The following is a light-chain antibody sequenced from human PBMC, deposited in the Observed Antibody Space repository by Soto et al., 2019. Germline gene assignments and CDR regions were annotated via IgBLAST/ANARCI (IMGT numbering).Light chain of an antibody. V-gene: IGLV2-14*03. Sequence: QSVLTQPASVSGSPGQSITISCTGTSSDVGAYNFVSWHQQHPGKAPKLMIYNVYDRPSGISYRFSGSKSGNTASLTISGLQGEDEADYYCSAYTVSRPYVFGNGTKATVL. CDR3: SAYTVSRPYV. J-gene: IGLJ1*01. CDR2: NVY. CDR1: SSDVGAYNF.